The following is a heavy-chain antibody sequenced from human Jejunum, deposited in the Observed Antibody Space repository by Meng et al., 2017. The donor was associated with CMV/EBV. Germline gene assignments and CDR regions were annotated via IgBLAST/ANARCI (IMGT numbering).Heavy chain of an antibody. J-gene: IGHJ4*02. CDR2: INPANGHT. Sequence: SGYTFTNYGIHWVRPAAGQRFEWMGWINPANGHTYYSQKFEGRLTIARDTSASTVYMDLSTLRSEDTAIYYCARHWNGQGETVYFDYWGQGTLVTVSS. CDR3: ARHWNGQGETVYFDY. D-gene: IGHD1-1*01. V-gene: IGHV1-3*01. CDR1: GYTFTNYG.